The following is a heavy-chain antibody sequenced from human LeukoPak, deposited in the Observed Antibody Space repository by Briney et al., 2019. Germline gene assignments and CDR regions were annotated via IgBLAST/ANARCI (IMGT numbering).Heavy chain of an antibody. D-gene: IGHD1-26*01. Sequence: GGSLRLSCVVSGFTFRNEEMNWVRQTPGKGLEWIAYISSTGSPIHNGDSVKGRIVISRGKAKSSLFLQMYSRRPDDTAIYYCARGGNYAPFDHWGQGALVAVSS. J-gene: IGHJ4*02. CDR1: GFTFRNEE. CDR3: ARGGNYAPFDH. V-gene: IGHV3-48*03. CDR2: ISSTGSPI.